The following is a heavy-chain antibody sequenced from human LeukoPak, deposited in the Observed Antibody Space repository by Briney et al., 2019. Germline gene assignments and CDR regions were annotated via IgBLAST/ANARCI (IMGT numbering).Heavy chain of an antibody. J-gene: IGHJ5*02. CDR3: VLAAAGLNWFDP. Sequence: ASVKVSCKASGYTFTGNYMHWVRQAPGQGLEWMGWVNPKSGSTNYAQKFQGRVTMTRDTSISTAYMELSRLRSDDTAVYYCVLAAAGLNWFDPWGQGTLVIVSS. D-gene: IGHD6-13*01. CDR2: VNPKSGST. CDR1: GYTFTGNY. V-gene: IGHV1-2*02.